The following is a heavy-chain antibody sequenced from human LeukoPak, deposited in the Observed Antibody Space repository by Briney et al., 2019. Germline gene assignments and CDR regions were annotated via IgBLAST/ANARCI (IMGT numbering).Heavy chain of an antibody. D-gene: IGHD6-19*01. CDR2: IYTSGST. J-gene: IGHJ6*03. V-gene: IGHV4-61*02. CDR3: ARDLYSSGWYGEKYYYYMDV. Sequence: SETLSLTCTVSGGSISSGSYYWSWIRQPAGKGLEWIGRIYTSGSTNYNPSLKSRVTISVDTSKNQFSLKLSSVTAADTAVYHCARDLYSSGWYGEKYYYYMDVWGKGTTVTVSS. CDR1: GGSISSGSYY.